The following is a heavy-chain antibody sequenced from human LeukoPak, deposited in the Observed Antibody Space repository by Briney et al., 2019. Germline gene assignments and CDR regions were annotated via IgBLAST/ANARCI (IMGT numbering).Heavy chain of an antibody. CDR3: ARHVIDTSGYYLDYFDY. Sequence: SETLSLTCTVSGVSLSRSFYYWGWIRQPPGKGLEWIGNIYYRGDTYYNPSLESRLTISVDTSNNQFSLKLSSVTAADTAVYYCARHVIDTSGYYLDYFDYWGQGTLVTVSS. CDR1: GVSLSRSFYY. D-gene: IGHD3-22*01. V-gene: IGHV4-39*01. CDR2: IYYRGDT. J-gene: IGHJ4*02.